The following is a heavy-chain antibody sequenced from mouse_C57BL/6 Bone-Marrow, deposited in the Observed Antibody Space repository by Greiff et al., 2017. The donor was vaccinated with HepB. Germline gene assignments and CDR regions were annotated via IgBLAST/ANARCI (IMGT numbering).Heavy chain of an antibody. CDR1: GYTFTDYY. D-gene: IGHD6-1*01. CDR2: INPYNGGT. V-gene: IGHV1-19*01. CDR3: ARGRGTVADSPYYFDY. Sequence: EVQLQESGPVLVKPGASVKMSCKASGYTFTDYYMNWVKQSHGKSLEWIGVINPYNGGTSYNLKFKGKGTLTVDKSTSTAYMELNSLTSEDSRIYYCARGRGTVADSPYYFDYWGQGTTRTGSS. J-gene: IGHJ2*01.